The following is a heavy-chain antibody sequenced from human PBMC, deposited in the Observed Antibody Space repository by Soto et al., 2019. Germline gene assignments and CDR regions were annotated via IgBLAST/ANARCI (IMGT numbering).Heavy chain of an antibody. CDR1: GYTFTSYG. CDR3: ARSRTAYYGSGSYYSDY. CDR2: ISAYNGNT. V-gene: IGHV1-18*01. Sequence: ASVKVSCKASGYTFTSYGISWVRQAPGQGLEWMGWISAYNGNTNYAQKLQGRVTMTTDTSTSTAYMELRSLRSDDTAVYYCARSRTAYYGSGSYYSDYWGQGTLVTVSS. J-gene: IGHJ4*02. D-gene: IGHD3-10*01.